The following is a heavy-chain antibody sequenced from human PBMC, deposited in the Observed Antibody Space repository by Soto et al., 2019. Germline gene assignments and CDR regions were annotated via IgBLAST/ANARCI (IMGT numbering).Heavy chain of an antibody. V-gene: IGHV4-34*01. CDR1: GWSFSGYY. CDR2: INHSGST. CDR3: ARGVRGVIVATIDLAY. J-gene: IGHJ4*02. Sequence: SKTLSLTCALYGWSFSGYYWSWIRQPPGKGLEWIGEINHSGSTNYNPSLKSRVTISVDTSKNQFSLKLSSVTAADTTVYYCARGVRGVIVATIDLAYWGQGTLVTVSS. D-gene: IGHD5-12*01.